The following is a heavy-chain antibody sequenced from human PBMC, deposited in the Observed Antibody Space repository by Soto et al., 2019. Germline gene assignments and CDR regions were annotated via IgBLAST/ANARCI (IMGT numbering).Heavy chain of an antibody. D-gene: IGHD3-10*01. CDR3: AREVQVHTPAFVY. CDR1: GGTFNTYA. V-gene: IGHV1-69*19. Sequence: QVPLVQSGAEMKKPGSSVKVSCQSSGGTFNTYAMNWVRQAPGQGPEWMGDISPMFSAANYAPKFQGRVTITADESTGTSYMQLSSLTSEDTALYFCAREVQVHTPAFVYWGQGTLVTVSS. J-gene: IGHJ4*02. CDR2: ISPMFSAA.